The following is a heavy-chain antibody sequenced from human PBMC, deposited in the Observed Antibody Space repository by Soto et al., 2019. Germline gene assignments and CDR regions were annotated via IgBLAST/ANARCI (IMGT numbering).Heavy chain of an antibody. V-gene: IGHV3-7*01. CDR2: IKQDGSEK. CDR3: YLPAAKGGYYGMDV. J-gene: IGHJ6*02. Sequence: QPGGSLRLSCAASGFTFSRYWMSWVRQAPGKGLEWVANIKQDGSEKYYVDSVKGRFTISRDNAKNSLYLQMNSLRAEDTAVYYCYLPAAKGGYYGMDVWGQGTTVIVSS. CDR1: GFTFSRYW. D-gene: IGHD2-2*01.